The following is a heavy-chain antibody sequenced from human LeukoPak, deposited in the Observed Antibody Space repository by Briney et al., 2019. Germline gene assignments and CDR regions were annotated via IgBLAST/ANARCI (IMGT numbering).Heavy chain of an antibody. CDR1: GGSISSGGYY. V-gene: IGHV4-30-2*01. CDR3: ARGLWLRWLQSDAFDI. CDR2: IYHSGST. Sequence: SQTLSLTCTVSGGSISSGGYYWSWFRQPPGKGLEWIGYIYHSGSTYYNPSLKRRVTISVDRSKNQFSLKLSSVTAADTAVYYCARGLWLRWLQSDAFDIWGQGTMVTVSS. D-gene: IGHD5-24*01. J-gene: IGHJ3*02.